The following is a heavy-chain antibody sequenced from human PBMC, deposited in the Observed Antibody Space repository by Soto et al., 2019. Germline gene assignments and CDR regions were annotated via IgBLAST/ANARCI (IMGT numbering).Heavy chain of an antibody. V-gene: IGHV4-59*01. CDR1: GGSISSYY. Sequence: TLSLTCTVSGGSISSYYWSWIRQPPGKGLEWIGHIYYSGSTSYNSSLKSRVTISVDTSKSQLSLKLSSVTAADTAVYYCARVRDCSGGTCYSWWFDPWGQGTLVTVSS. D-gene: IGHD2-15*01. J-gene: IGHJ5*02. CDR3: ARVRDCSGGTCYSWWFDP. CDR2: IYYSGST.